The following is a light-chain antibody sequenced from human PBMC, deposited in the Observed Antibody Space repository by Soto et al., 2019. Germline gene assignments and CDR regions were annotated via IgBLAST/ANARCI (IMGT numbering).Light chain of an antibody. CDR2: AAS. CDR3: QQHNSYPLT. J-gene: IGKJ4*02. CDR1: QGISSY. Sequence: DIQLTQSPSFLSASVVDRVTITCRASQGISSYLAWYQQKPGKAPKVLIYAASTLQSGVPSRFSGSGSGTEFTLTISTRQPEDCGTYYCQQHNSYPLTFGGGTKVEI. V-gene: IGKV1-9*01.